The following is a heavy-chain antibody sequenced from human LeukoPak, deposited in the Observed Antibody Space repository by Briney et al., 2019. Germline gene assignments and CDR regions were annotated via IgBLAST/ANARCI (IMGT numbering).Heavy chain of an antibody. V-gene: IGHV4-61*01. Sequence: SETLSLTCTVSGGSISTSSYYWGWLRQPPGKGLEWLGYIYYSGSTNYNPSLKSRVTISVDTSKNQFSLKLSSVTAADTAVYYCARDSTMIDGAFDIWGQGTMATVSS. CDR2: IYYSGST. D-gene: IGHD3-22*01. CDR3: ARDSTMIDGAFDI. J-gene: IGHJ3*02. CDR1: GGSISTSSYY.